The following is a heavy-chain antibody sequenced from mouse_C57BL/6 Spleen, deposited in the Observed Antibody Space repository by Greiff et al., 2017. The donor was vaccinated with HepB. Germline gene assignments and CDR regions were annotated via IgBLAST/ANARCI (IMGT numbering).Heavy chain of an antibody. D-gene: IGHD3-2*02. CDR3: ARKGSGYPAWFAY. V-gene: IGHV1-85*01. CDR1: GYTFTSYD. Sequence: VQLQQSGPELVKPGASVKLSCKASGYTFTSYDINWVKQRPGQGLEWIGWIYPRDGSTKYNEKFKGKATLTVDTSSSTAYMELHSLTSEDSAVYFCARKGSGYPAWFAYWGQGTRVTVSA. J-gene: IGHJ3*01. CDR2: IYPRDGST.